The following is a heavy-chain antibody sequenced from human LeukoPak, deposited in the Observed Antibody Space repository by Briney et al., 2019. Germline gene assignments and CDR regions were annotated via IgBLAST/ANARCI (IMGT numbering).Heavy chain of an antibody. V-gene: IGHV3-30*03. J-gene: IGHJ4*02. Sequence: GGSLRLSCAASGFTFSSYGIHWVRQAPGKGLEWVAVISYDGNNKWYADSVRGRFTISRDNSKNTLFLQMNSLRPEDTAVYYCARGDPLGNYWGQGTLVTVSS. D-gene: IGHD7-27*01. CDR1: GFTFSSYG. CDR2: ISYDGNNK. CDR3: ARGDPLGNY.